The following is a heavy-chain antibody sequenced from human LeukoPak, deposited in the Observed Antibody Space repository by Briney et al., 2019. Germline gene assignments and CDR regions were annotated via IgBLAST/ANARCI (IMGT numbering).Heavy chain of an antibody. CDR1: GFTFSSYA. V-gene: IGHV3-23*01. CDR3: ADCVVPAAMRSYYYYGMDV. Sequence: GGSLRLSCAASGFTFSSYAMSWVRQAPGKGLEWVAVISGSGGSTYYADSVKGRFTISRDNSKNTLYLQMNSLRAEDTAVYYCADCVVPAAMRSYYYYGMDVWGKGTTVTVSS. D-gene: IGHD2-2*01. J-gene: IGHJ6*04. CDR2: ISGSGGST.